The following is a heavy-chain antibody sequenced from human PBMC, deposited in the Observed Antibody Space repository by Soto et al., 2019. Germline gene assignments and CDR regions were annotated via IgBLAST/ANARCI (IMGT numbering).Heavy chain of an antibody. CDR2: ISYDGSNK. J-gene: IGHJ6*02. CDR1: GFTFSSYG. D-gene: IGHD3-3*01. V-gene: IGHV3-30*03. CDR3: ARGSLTIFGVVIILDYYYGMDV. Sequence: GGSLRLSCAASGFTFSSYGMHWVRQAPGKGLEWLAVISYDGSNKYYADSVKGRFTISRDNSKNTLYLQMNSLRAEDTAVYYCARGSLTIFGVVIILDYYYGMDVWGQGTTVTLSS.